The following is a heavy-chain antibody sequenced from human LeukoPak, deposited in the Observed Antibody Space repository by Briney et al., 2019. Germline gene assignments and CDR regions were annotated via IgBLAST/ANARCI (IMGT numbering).Heavy chain of an antibody. CDR2: TRNKANSYTT. CDR3: ARGGRSYYYVSGFDY. J-gene: IGHJ4*02. D-gene: IGHD3-10*02. V-gene: IGHV3-72*01. CDR1: GFTLSDHY. Sequence: GRSLRLSCAASGFTLSDHYMDWVRQAPGKGLEWVGRTRNKANSYTTEYAASVKGRFTISRDDSKNSLYLQMNSLKTEDTAVYYCARGGRSYYYVSGFDYWGQGTLVTVSS.